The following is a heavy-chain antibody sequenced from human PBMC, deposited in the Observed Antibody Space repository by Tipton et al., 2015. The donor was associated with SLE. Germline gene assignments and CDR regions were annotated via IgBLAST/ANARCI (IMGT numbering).Heavy chain of an antibody. J-gene: IGHJ6*02. CDR2: IIPIFGTA. D-gene: IGHD3-9*01. Sequence: QSGAEVKKPGSSVKVSCKASGGTFSSYAISWVRQAPGQGLEWMGGIIPIFGTANYAQKSQGRVPITADESTSTAYMELSSLRSEDTAVYYCARDRSYYDILTGYYLYYYGMDVWGQGTTVTVSS. CDR1: GGTFSSYA. CDR3: ARDRSYYDILTGYYLYYYGMDV. V-gene: IGHV1-69*01.